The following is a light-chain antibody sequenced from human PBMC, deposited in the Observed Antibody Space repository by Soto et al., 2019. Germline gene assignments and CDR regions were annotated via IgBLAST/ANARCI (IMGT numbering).Light chain of an antibody. Sequence: QSALTQPASVSGSPGQSITISCTGTSSDVGGYNYVSWYQQHPGKAPKLMIYDVSNRPSGVSNRFSGSKSGNTASLTISWLQTEDEADYYCSSYTSSSSLWVFGTGTKVTVL. V-gene: IGLV2-14*01. CDR1: SSDVGGYNY. CDR3: SSYTSSSSLWV. J-gene: IGLJ1*01. CDR2: DVS.